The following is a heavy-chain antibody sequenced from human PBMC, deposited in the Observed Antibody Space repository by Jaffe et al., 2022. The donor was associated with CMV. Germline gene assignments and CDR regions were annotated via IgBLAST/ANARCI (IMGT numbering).Heavy chain of an antibody. CDR2: ISTTGRVT. V-gene: IGHV3-11*01. D-gene: IGHD2-21*01. J-gene: IGHJ3*01. Sequence: QVHLVESGGGLVKPGGSLRLSCAASGFSFSDYYMTWIRQGPGKGLEWVAHISTTGRVTYYADSVKGRFTVSRDNARNSLHLQMDSLRADDTAVYYCARVRGGDWGQGTMVTVSS. CDR3: ARVRGGD. CDR1: GFSFSDYY.